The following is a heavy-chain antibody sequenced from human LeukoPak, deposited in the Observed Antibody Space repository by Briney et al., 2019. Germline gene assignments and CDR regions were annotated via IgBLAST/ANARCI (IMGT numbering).Heavy chain of an antibody. CDR3: ARDQGYSYGTTRGYFDY. D-gene: IGHD5-18*01. CDR2: IYYRGST. J-gene: IGHJ4*02. Sequence: SQTLSLTCTVSGGSISSGDYYWSWIRQPPGKGLEWIGYIYYRGSTYYNPSLKSRVTISVDTSKNQFSLKLSSVTAADAAVYYCARDQGYSYGTTRGYFDYWGQGTLVTVSS. V-gene: IGHV4-30-4*01. CDR1: GGSISSGDYY.